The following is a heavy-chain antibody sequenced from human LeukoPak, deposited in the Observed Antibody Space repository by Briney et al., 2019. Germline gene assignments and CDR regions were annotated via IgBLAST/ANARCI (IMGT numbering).Heavy chain of an antibody. CDR2: IKRDGSET. CDR1: GFTFSSYW. J-gene: IGHJ4*02. CDR3: ARPPNIAAAGQD. V-gene: IGHV3-7*01. D-gene: IGHD6-13*01. Sequence: PGGSLRLSCEASGFTFSSYWMTWVRQAPGKGLEWVANIKRDGSETYYMDSVKGRFTISRDNAKNSLYLQMNSLRAEDSAVYYCARPPNIAAAGQDWGQGTLVTVSS.